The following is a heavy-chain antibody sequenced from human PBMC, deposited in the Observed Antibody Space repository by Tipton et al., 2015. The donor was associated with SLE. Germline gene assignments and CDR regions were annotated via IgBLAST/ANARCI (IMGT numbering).Heavy chain of an antibody. Sequence: GSLRLSCAASGFTFSDYGMNWVRQAPGKGLEWVAFILGNGNNQYYADSVKGRFTISRDNSKDTLYLEMNSLRAEDTAVYYCAKIGSNWGQGTVVTVSS. D-gene: IGHD2-21*01. J-gene: IGHJ4*02. CDR2: ILGNGNNQ. CDR3: AKIGSN. V-gene: IGHV3-30*02. CDR1: GFTFSDYG.